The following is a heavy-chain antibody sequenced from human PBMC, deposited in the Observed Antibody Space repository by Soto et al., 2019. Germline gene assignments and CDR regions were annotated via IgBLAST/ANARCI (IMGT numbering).Heavy chain of an antibody. CDR2: IKQAGSEK. V-gene: IGHV3-7*01. CDR3: AREKRANGYFDY. Sequence: EVQLVESGGGLVQTGGSLRLSCAASGFTFSAYWMSWVRQAPGKGLEWVANIKQAGSEKYYVDSVNGRFIISRADAKNSLFLPVNSLRVDDTAVYYCAREKRANGYFDYWGQGTLFTFSS. J-gene: IGHJ4*02. CDR1: GFTFSAYW. D-gene: IGHD6-25*01.